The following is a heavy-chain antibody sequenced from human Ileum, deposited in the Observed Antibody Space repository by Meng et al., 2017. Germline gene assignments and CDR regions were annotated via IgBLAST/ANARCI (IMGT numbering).Heavy chain of an antibody. Sequence: ASVTVSCQASGYTFTGYYLNWVRQAPGQGLEWMGWISPHSGGTKYAQKFQDRVTLTRDTSTSTVYMEINSLRTDDTAIYYCASRPDEQQKALFDYWGQGTLVNVAS. CDR3: ASRPDEQQKALFDY. V-gene: IGHV1-2*02. CDR2: ISPHSGGT. CDR1: GYTFTGYY. D-gene: IGHD6-13*01. J-gene: IGHJ4*02.